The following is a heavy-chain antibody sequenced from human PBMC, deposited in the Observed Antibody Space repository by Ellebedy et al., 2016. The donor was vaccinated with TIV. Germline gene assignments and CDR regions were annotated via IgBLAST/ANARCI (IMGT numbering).Heavy chain of an antibody. D-gene: IGHD4-23*01. CDR1: GLTFSSHA. V-gene: IGHV3-23*01. CDR3: ARDPVGVGPACDV. CDR2: ITESGGNT. J-gene: IGHJ3*01. Sequence: GESLKISCAASGLTFSSHAMSWVRQAPGKGLEWVSSITESGGNTYYADSVKGRFTIARDNSKDTLYLQMNSRRAEDTAIYYCARDPVGVGPACDVWGQGTMVTVSS.